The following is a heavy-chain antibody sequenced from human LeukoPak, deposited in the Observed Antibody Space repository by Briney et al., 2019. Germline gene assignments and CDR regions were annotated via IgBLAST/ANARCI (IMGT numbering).Heavy chain of an antibody. D-gene: IGHD5-12*01. Sequence: ASETLSLTCAVYGGSFSGYYWSWIRQPPGKGLEWIGEINHSGSTNYNPSLKSRVTISVDTSKNQFSLKLSSVTPEDTAVYYCAKDSPTTMFDYWGQGTLVTVSS. J-gene: IGHJ4*02. V-gene: IGHV4-34*01. CDR1: GGSFSGYY. CDR3: AKDSPTTMFDY. CDR2: INHSGST.